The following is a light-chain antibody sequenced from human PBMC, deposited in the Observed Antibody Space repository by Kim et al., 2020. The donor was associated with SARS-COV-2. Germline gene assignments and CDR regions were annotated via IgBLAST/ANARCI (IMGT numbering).Light chain of an antibody. V-gene: IGKV3-11*01. CDR2: DAS. CDR3: QQRSNLPPVT. CDR1: QSVSSY. J-gene: IGKJ5*01. Sequence: EIVFTQSPATLSLSPGERATLSCRASQSVSSYLAWYQQKPGQAPRLLIYDASNRATGIPARFSGSGSGTDFTLTISSLEPEDFAVYYCQQRSNLPPVTFGQGTRLEIK.